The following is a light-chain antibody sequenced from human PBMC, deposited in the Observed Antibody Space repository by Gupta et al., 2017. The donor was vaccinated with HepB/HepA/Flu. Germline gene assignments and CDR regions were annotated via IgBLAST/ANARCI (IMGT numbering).Light chain of an antibody. Sequence: QSALTQPPSASGSPGQSVTISCTGTSSDVGGYNYVSWHQQHPGKAPKVMIYEVSKRPSGVPDRFSGSESGNTAPLTVSGLQAEDEADYYCSSHAGSKTVIGTGTQVTVL. V-gene: IGLV2-8*01. J-gene: IGLJ1*01. CDR2: EVS. CDR1: SSDVGGYNY. CDR3: SSHAGSKTV.